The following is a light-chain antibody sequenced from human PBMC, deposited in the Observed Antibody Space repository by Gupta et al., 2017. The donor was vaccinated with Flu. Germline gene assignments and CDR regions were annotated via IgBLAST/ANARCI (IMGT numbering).Light chain of an antibody. V-gene: IGLV2-11*01. CDR2: DVS. Sequence: SVTISCTGTNSDVGGYNYVSWCQQHPGKAPKLIIYDVSKRPSEVPDRFSGSKSGNTASLTISGLQAEDEADYYCCSYAGAYTWVFGGGTKLTVI. CDR1: NSDVGGYNY. CDR3: CSYAGAYTWV. J-gene: IGLJ3*02.